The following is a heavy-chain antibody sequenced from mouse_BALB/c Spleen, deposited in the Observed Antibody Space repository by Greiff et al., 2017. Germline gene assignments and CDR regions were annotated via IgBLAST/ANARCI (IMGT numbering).Heavy chain of an antibody. D-gene: IGHD1-1*01. CDR1: GFNIKDTY. CDR2: IDPANGNT. CDR3: ARGRYWYFDV. V-gene: IGHV14-3*02. J-gene: IGHJ1*01. Sequence: EVKLVESGAELVKPGASVKLSCTASGFNIKDTYMHWVKQRPEQGLEWIGRIDPANGNTKYDPKFQGKATITADTSSNTAYLQLSSLTSEDTAVYYCARGRYWYFDVWGAGTTVTVSS.